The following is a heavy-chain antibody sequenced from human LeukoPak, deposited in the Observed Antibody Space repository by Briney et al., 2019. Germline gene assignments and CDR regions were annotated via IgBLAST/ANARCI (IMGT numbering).Heavy chain of an antibody. Sequence: GGSLRLSCAASGFTFSTYDMHWVRQVTGKGLEWVSAIGTGDDTYYLGSVKGRFTISRENAKNVLYLQMSSLRAEDTAVYYCAREIRETIVTRHYYYGIDVWGQGTTVTVSS. CDR2: IGTGDDT. CDR1: GFTFSTYD. J-gene: IGHJ6*02. V-gene: IGHV3-13*01. CDR3: AREIRETIVTRHYYYGIDV. D-gene: IGHD5-18*01.